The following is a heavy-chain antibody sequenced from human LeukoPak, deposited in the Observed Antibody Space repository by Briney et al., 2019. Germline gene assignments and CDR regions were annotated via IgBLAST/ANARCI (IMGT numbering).Heavy chain of an antibody. D-gene: IGHD3-3*02. CDR3: ARDISPAHF. CDR2: VNGDGSSK. V-gene: IGHV3-74*01. Sequence: GGSLRLSCAASGFTFSSYGMHWVRQAPGKGLVWVSRVNGDGSSKVYADSVKGRFTISRDNAKNTLYLQMNSLRAEDTAVYYCARDISPAHFWGQGTLVTVSS. CDR1: GFTFSSYG. J-gene: IGHJ4*02.